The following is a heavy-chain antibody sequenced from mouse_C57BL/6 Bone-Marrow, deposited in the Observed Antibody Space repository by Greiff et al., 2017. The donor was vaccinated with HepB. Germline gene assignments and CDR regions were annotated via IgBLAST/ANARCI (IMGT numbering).Heavy chain of an antibody. J-gene: IGHJ1*03. D-gene: IGHD2-4*01. CDR3: ARVKVDDYYWYFDV. V-gene: IGHV5-4*01. CDR2: ISDGGSYT. CDR1: GFTFSSYA. Sequence: EVQGVESGGGLVKPGGSLKLSCAASGFTFSSYAMSWVRQTPEKRLEWVATISDGGSYTYYPDNVKGRFTISRDNAKNNLYLQMSHLKSEDTAMYYCARVKVDDYYWYFDVWGTGTTVTVSS.